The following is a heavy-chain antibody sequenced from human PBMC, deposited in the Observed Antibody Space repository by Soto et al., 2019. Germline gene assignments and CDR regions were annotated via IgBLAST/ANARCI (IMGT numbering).Heavy chain of an antibody. D-gene: IGHD3-10*01. CDR2: IYYSGST. V-gene: IGHV4-59*01. CDR1: GGSISSYY. J-gene: IGHJ6*03. Sequence: SETLSLTCTVSGGSISSYYWSWIRQPPGKGLEWIGYIYYSGSTNYNPSLKSRVTISVDTSKNQFSLKLSSVTAADTAVYYCARDLRSNSSYSMDVWGKGPTVTLSS. CDR3: ARDLRSNSSYSMDV.